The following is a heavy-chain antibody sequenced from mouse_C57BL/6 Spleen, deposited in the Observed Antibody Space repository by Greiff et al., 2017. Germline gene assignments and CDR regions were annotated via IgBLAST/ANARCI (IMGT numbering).Heavy chain of an antibody. J-gene: IGHJ3*01. CDR2: IYPSDSET. Sequence: QVQLQQPGAELVRPGSSVKLSCKASGYTFTSYWMDWVKQRPGQGLEWIGNIYPSDSETHYNQKFKDKATLTVDKSSSTAYMQLSSLTSEDSAVYYCARANWDGSFAYWGQGTLVTVSA. CDR3: ARANWDGSFAY. V-gene: IGHV1-61*01. CDR1: GYTFTSYW. D-gene: IGHD4-1*01.